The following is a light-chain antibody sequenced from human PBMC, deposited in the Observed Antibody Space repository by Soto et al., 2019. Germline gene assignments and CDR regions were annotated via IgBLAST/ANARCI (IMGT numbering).Light chain of an antibody. J-gene: IGKJ2*01. Sequence: EIVMTQSPATLSVSPGERATLSCRASQSVSSNLAWYQQKPGQAPRLLIYGASISATGIPARFSGSGSGTDFTLTISSMQSEDCAVYYCQQYNNWPPRYTFGQGTKLEIK. V-gene: IGKV3-15*01. CDR1: QSVSSN. CDR3: QQYNNWPPRYT. CDR2: GAS.